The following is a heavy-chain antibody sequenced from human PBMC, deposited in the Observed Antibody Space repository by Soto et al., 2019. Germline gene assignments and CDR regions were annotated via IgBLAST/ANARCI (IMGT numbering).Heavy chain of an antibody. D-gene: IGHD3-10*01. CDR3: ARAHYYGSGSYYSYYGMDV. Sequence: GGSLRLSCAASGFTFSSYAMHWVRQAPGKGLEYVSAISSNGGSTYYANSVKGRFTISRDNSKNTLYLQMGSLRAEDMAVYYCARAHYYGSGSYYSYYGMDVWGQGTTVTVSS. CDR1: GFTFSSYA. CDR2: ISSNGGST. J-gene: IGHJ6*02. V-gene: IGHV3-64*01.